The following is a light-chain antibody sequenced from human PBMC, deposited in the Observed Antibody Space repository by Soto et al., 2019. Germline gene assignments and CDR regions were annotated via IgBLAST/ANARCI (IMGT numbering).Light chain of an antibody. CDR2: GAS. J-gene: IGKJ3*01. CDR3: QPYGNSPPFT. Sequence: DIVLTQSPGTLSLSPGERATLSCRASQSVASTYLAWYQQKPGQAPRLLIYGASSRATGIPDRFSGSGSGTDFTLTISRLEPEDFAGYYCQPYGNSPPFTFGPGTKVDIK. V-gene: IGKV3-20*01. CDR1: QSVASTY.